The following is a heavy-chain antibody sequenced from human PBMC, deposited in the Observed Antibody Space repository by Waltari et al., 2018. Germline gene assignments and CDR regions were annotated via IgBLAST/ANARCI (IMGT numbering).Heavy chain of an antibody. CDR2: NNHSGST. CDR1: GGSFSGYY. J-gene: IGHJ6*02. CDR3: ARSSGGFWSGFQKLGYYYYGMDV. V-gene: IGHV4-34*01. D-gene: IGHD3-3*01. Sequence: QVQLQQWGAGLLKPSETLSLTCAVYGGSFSGYYWSWIRQPPGKGLEWVGENNHSGSTNYNPSLKSRVTISVDTSKNQFSLKLSSVTAADTAVYYCARSSGGFWSGFQKLGYYYYGMDVWGQGTTVTVSS.